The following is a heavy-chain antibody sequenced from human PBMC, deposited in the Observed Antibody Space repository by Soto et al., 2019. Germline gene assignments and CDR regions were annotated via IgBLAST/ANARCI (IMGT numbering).Heavy chain of an antibody. CDR1: GFTFSIYA. J-gene: IGHJ4*02. CDR3: LVASAAY. D-gene: IGHD6-13*01. CDR2: ISTNGGST. Sequence: GGSLRLSCSASGFTFSIYAMHWVRQAPGKGLEYVSSISTNGGSTFYADSVKGRFIISRDNSQNTVYLQMSSLTTADTAVYYCLVASAAYWGQGTQVTVSS. V-gene: IGHV3-64D*06.